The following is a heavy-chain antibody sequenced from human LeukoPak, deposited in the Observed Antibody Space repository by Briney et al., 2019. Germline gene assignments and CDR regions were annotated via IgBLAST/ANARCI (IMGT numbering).Heavy chain of an antibody. J-gene: IGHJ3*02. CDR3: AKFRSSWYLPKADAFDI. V-gene: IGHV3-23*01. CDR1: GFTFSSYS. Sequence: GGSLRLSCAASGFTFSSYSMSWVRQAPGKGLEWVSAISGSGGSTYYADSVKGRFTISRDNSKNTLYLQMNRLRAEDTAVYYCAKFRSSWYLPKADAFDIWGQGTMVTVSS. D-gene: IGHD6-13*01. CDR2: ISGSGGST.